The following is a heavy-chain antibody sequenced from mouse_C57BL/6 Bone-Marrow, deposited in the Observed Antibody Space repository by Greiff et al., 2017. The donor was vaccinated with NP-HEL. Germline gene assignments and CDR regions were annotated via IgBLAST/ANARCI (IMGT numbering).Heavy chain of an antibody. CDR2: IDPETGGT. CDR1: GYTFTDYE. V-gene: IGHV1-15*01. J-gene: IGHJ1*03. D-gene: IGHD1-1*01. Sequence: VKLMESGAELVRPGASVTLSCKASGYTFTDYEMHWVKQTPVHGLEWIGAIDPETGGTAYNQKFKGKAILTADKSSSTAYMELRSLTSEDSAVYYCTSRFITTVVATYWYFDVWGTGTTVTVSS. CDR3: TSRFITTVVATYWYFDV.